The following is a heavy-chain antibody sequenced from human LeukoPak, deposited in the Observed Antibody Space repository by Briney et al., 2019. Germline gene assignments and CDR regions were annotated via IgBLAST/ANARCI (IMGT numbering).Heavy chain of an antibody. D-gene: IGHD6-19*01. CDR3: AKAGYSSGYRELFDY. V-gene: IGHV3-30*04. Sequence: PGRSLRLSCAASGFTFSSYAMHWVRQAPGKGLEWVAVISYDGSNKYYADSVKGRFTISRDNSKNTLYLQMDSLRAEDTAVYYCAKAGYSSGYRELFDYWGQGTLVTVSS. J-gene: IGHJ4*02. CDR1: GFTFSSYA. CDR2: ISYDGSNK.